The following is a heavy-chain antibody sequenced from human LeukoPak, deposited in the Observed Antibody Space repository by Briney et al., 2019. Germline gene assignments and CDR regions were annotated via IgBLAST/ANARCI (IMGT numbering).Heavy chain of an antibody. J-gene: IGHJ6*02. CDR3: ARDYGDYNYHYYYGMDV. Sequence: ASVKVSCKASGYTFTSYGISWVRQAPGQGLEWMGWISAYNGNTNYAQKLQGRVTMTTDTSTSTAYMELRSLRSDDTAVYYCARDYGDYNYHYYYGMDVWGQGTTVTVSS. V-gene: IGHV1-18*01. CDR2: ISAYNGNT. CDR1: GYTFTSYG. D-gene: IGHD4-17*01.